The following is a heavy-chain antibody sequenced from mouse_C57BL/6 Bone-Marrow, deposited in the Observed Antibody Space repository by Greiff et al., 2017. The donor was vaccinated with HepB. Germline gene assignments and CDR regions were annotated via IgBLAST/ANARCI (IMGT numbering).Heavy chain of an antibody. CDR1: GYAFSSSW. V-gene: IGHV1-82*01. Sequence: QVQLQQSGPELVKPGASVKISCKASGYAFSSSWMNWVKQRPGKGLEWIGRIYPGDGDTNYNGKFKGKATLTVDKSSSTAYMQLSSLTSEDSAVYFCARHLYGCSPFDYWGQGTTLTVSS. CDR3: ARHLYGCSPFDY. D-gene: IGHD1-1*01. CDR2: IYPGDGDT. J-gene: IGHJ2*01.